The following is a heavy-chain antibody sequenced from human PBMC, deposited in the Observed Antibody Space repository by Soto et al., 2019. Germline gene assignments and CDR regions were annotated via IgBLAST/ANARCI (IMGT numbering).Heavy chain of an antibody. J-gene: IGHJ5*02. CDR3: ARVGPYDSQSYMFRYDRFDP. CDR2: IFSDGTT. Sequence: PGGSLRLSCAASGFSVRSSQMSWVRQAPGKGLEWVSIIFSDGTTHYGVSVKGRFTISRDSARNTVYLQMNGLRVDDTAVYYCARVGPYDSQSYMFRYDRFDPWAQGTQVTVSS. V-gene: IGHV3-53*01. CDR1: GFSVRSSQ. D-gene: IGHD3-10*01.